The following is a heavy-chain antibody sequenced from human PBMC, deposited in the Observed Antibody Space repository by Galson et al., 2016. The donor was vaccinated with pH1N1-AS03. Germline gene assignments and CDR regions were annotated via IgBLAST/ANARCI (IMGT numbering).Heavy chain of an antibody. D-gene: IGHD5-18*01. J-gene: IGHJ4*02. CDR2: IEASSNYI. Sequence: SLRLSCAVSGFTFRDYNLNWVRQAQGKGPEWVSSIEASSNYIYFADSVKGRFTISRDNSKNSLYLQMNSLRAEDTAVYYCARDTARSFDYWGLGTLVSVSS. CDR3: ARDTARSFDY. CDR1: GFTFRDYN. V-gene: IGHV3-21*01.